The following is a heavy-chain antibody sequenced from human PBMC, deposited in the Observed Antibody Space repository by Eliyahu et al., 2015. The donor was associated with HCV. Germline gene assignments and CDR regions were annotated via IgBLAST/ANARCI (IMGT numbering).Heavy chain of an antibody. V-gene: IGHV3-66*02. J-gene: IGHJ4*02. CDR3: ARERGSSGNYYFDY. Sequence: EVQLVESGGGLVXPGGSLRLSCAASGFTXSSNYMSWVRQAPGKGLGWVSVIYSGGSTYYADSVKGRFTISRDNSKNTLYLQMNSLRAEDTAVYYCARERGSSGNYYFDYWGQGTLVTVSS. CDR2: IYSGGST. D-gene: IGHD6-19*01. CDR1: GFTXSSNY.